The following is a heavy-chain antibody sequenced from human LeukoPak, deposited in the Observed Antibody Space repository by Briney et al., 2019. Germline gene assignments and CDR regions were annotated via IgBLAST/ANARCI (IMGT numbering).Heavy chain of an antibody. CDR3: AREAGTSSSWYFDY. CDR2: ISGGGGST. V-gene: IGHV3-23*01. J-gene: IGHJ4*02. D-gene: IGHD6-13*01. Sequence: PGGSLRLSCAASGFTFSSYAMTWIRQAPGKGLEWVSAISGGGGSTFYAGSVKGRFTISRDNSKNTLYLQMNSLRAEDTAVYYCAREAGTSSSWYFDYWGQGTLVTVSS. CDR1: GFTFSSYA.